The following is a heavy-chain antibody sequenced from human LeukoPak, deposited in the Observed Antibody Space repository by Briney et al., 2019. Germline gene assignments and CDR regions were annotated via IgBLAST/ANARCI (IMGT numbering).Heavy chain of an antibody. CDR3: ARNILRSSTSPYYYYYGMDV. D-gene: IGHD2-2*01. J-gene: IGHJ6*02. V-gene: IGHV1-18*01. Sequence: ASVKISCKASGYTFTSYGISWVRQAPGQGLEWMGWISAYNGNTNYAQKLQGRVTMTTDTSTSTAYMELRSLRSDDTAVYYCARNILRSSTSPYYYYYGMDVWGQGTTVTVSS. CDR2: ISAYNGNT. CDR1: GYTFTSYG.